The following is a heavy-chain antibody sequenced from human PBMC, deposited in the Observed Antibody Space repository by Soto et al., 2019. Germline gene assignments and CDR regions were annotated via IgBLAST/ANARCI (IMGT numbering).Heavy chain of an antibody. J-gene: IGHJ1*01. Sequence: QITLKESGPPLVKPTQTLTLTCTFSGFSLTTSGVGVAWIRQPPGKALEWLALIYWDDDKRYSSSLKTRLTITKDTSKNQVVLRLTNVDPVDTATYYCAHRRGNGWLTNWGQGTLVTVSS. CDR3: AHRRGNGWLTN. CDR1: GFSLTTSGVG. D-gene: IGHD6-19*01. V-gene: IGHV2-5*02. CDR2: IYWDDDK.